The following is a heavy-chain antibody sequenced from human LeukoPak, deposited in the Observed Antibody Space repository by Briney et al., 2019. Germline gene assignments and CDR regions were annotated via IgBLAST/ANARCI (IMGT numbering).Heavy chain of an antibody. CDR3: TPGRGGIVGATVDY. D-gene: IGHD1-26*01. CDR1: GFTFSGSA. CDR2: IRSKANSYAT. V-gene: IGHV3-73*01. Sequence: GGSLKLSCAASGFTFSGSAMHWVRQASGKGLEWVGRIRSKANSYATAYAASVKGRFTISRDDSKNTAYLRMNSLKTEDTAVYYCTPGRGGIVGATVDYWGQGTLVTVSS. J-gene: IGHJ4*02.